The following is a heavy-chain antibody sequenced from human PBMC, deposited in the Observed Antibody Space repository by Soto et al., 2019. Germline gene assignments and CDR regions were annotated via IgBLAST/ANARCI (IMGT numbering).Heavy chain of an antibody. D-gene: IGHD3-9*01. J-gene: IGHJ4*02. Sequence: GSLRLSCAASGFTFSSYEMNWVRQAPGKGLEWVSYISSSGSTIYYADSVKGRFTISRDNAKNSLYLQMNSLRAEDTAVYYCARGPDYDILTGYFDYWGQGTLVTVSS. CDR1: GFTFSSYE. CDR2: ISSSGSTI. V-gene: IGHV3-48*03. CDR3: ARGPDYDILTGYFDY.